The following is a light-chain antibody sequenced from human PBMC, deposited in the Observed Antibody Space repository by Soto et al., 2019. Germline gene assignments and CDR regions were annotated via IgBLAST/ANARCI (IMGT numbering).Light chain of an antibody. Sequence: EIVMTQSPATLSVSPGERTTLSCRASQSVGNNLAWYQQKPGQAPRLLIYGASSRATGIPDRFSGSGSGTDFTLTISRLEPEDFAVYYCQQYGSSPAFGQGTRLEIK. CDR1: QSVGNN. CDR3: QQYGSSPA. CDR2: GAS. V-gene: IGKV3-20*01. J-gene: IGKJ5*01.